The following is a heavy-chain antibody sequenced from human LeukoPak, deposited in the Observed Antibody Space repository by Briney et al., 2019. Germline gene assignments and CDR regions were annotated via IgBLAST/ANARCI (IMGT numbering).Heavy chain of an antibody. J-gene: IGHJ5*02. CDR1: GFTFVDYG. D-gene: IGHD6-6*01. CDR3: ARTGIAARPTVWFDP. Sequence: GGSLRLSCTASGFTFVDYGMSWVRQAPGKGLEWVSGINWNSGSRGYADSVKGRFTISRDNAKNTLYLQMNSLRAEDTAVYYCARTGIAARPTVWFDPWGQGTLVTVSP. CDR2: INWNSGSR. V-gene: IGHV3-20*04.